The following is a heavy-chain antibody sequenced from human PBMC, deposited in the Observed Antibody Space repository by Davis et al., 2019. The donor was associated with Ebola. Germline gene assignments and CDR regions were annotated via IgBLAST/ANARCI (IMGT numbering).Heavy chain of an antibody. CDR3: AREVVVAATLYYGMDV. J-gene: IGHJ6*02. CDR1: GYTFTSYD. V-gene: IGHV1-8*01. Sequence: ASVKVSCKASGYTFTSYDINWVRQATGQGLEWMGWMNPNSGNTGYAQKFQGRVTMTRNTSISTAYMELSSLRSEDTAVYYCAREVVVAATLYYGMDVWGQGTTVTV. D-gene: IGHD2-15*01. CDR2: MNPNSGNT.